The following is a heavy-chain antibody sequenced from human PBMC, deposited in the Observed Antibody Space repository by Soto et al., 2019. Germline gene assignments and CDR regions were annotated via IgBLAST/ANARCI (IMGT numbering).Heavy chain of an antibody. Sequence: QVQLVQSGAEVKKPGSSVKVSCKASGGTFSSYSISWVRQAPGQGLEWMGGIIPIFGTANYAQKFQGRVTITAYESTSTAYMELSSRRSEDTAVYYCARVILLGVAGTSEYNWFDPWGQGTLVTVTS. CDR1: GGTFSSYS. CDR2: IIPIFGTA. D-gene: IGHD6-19*01. V-gene: IGHV1-69*12. CDR3: ARVILLGVAGTSEYNWFDP. J-gene: IGHJ5*02.